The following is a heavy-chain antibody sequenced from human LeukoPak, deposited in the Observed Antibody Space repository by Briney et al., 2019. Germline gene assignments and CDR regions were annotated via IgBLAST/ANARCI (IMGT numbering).Heavy chain of an antibody. V-gene: IGHV3-23*01. Sequence: GGSLRLSCAASGFTFSSYAMSWVRQAPGKGLEWVSAISGSGGSTYYADSVKGRFTISRDNSKNTLYLQMNSLRAEDTAVYYCARGCSSTSCYGFDYWGQGTLVTVSS. CDR3: ARGCSSTSCYGFDY. CDR2: ISGSGGST. D-gene: IGHD2-2*01. J-gene: IGHJ4*02. CDR1: GFTFSSYA.